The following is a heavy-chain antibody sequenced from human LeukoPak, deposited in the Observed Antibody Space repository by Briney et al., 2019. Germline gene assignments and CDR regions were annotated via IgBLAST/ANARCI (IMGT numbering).Heavy chain of an antibody. CDR2: ISAYNGNT. Sequence: ASVKVSCKASGYTFPSYGISWLRQAPGQGLEWVGWISAYNGNTNYAQKLQGRVTMTTDTSTSTVYMELRSLRSEDTDVYYCERDNRGWSGDAFDIWGQGTMVTVSS. D-gene: IGHD6-19*01. V-gene: IGHV1-18*01. J-gene: IGHJ3*02. CDR1: GYTFPSYG. CDR3: ERDNRGWSGDAFDI.